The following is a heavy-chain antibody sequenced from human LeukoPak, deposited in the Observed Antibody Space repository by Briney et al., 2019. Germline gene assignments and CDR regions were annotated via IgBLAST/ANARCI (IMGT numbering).Heavy chain of an antibody. CDR1: RFTFSNYA. J-gene: IGHJ5*01. D-gene: IGHD2-21*01. V-gene: IGHV3-23*01. Sequence: PGGSLRLSCAASRFTFSNYAMSWVRQAPGKGLEWVSSLSDNGGSPYYADSVKGRFTISRDNSKNTLYLHMNSLRVEDTAVYYCAKDPETYSSRWFDSWGQGTLVTVSS. CDR2: LSDNGGSP. CDR3: AKDPETYSSRWFDS.